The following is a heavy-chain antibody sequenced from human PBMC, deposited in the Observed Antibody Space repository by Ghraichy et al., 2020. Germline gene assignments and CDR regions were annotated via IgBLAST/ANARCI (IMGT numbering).Heavy chain of an antibody. D-gene: IGHD3-22*01. Sequence: SETLSLTCAVYGGSFSGYYWSWIRQPPGKGLEWIGEINHSGSTNYNPSLKSRVTMSVDTSKNQFSLKLSSVTAADTTVYFCARGLKGYYDSSGLNFDSWGQGTLVTVSS. CDR1: GGSFSGYY. CDR3: ARGLKGYYDSSGLNFDS. V-gene: IGHV4-34*01. J-gene: IGHJ4*02. CDR2: INHSGST.